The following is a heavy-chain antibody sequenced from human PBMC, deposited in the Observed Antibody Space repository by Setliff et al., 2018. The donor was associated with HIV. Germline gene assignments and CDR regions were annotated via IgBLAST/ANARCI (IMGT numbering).Heavy chain of an antibody. D-gene: IGHD5-18*01. CDR1: GYTFSNYA. Sequence: SVKVSCKSSGYTFSNYAITWVRQAPGQGLEWLGAFNPVLDMANLAQMFQGRVTITTDESTNTVYMELTSLRTEDTAVYYCAREGHTTMITGYFDYWGQGTLVTVSS. V-gene: IGHV1-69*10. CDR2: FNPVLDMA. CDR3: AREGHTTMITGYFDY. J-gene: IGHJ4*02.